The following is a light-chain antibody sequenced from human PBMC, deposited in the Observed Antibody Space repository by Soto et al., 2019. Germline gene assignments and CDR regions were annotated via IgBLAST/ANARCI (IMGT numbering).Light chain of an antibody. V-gene: IGLV3-25*02. CDR1: ALPNQY. CDR3: QSAATSGTYV. J-gene: IGLJ1*01. Sequence: YELTQPPSVSVSPGQTARITCSGDALPNQYAYWYQQKPGQAPVLVIYKDSERPSGIPERFSGSSSGTTVTLTISGVQADDEADYFCQSAATSGTYVFGTGTKVTV. CDR2: KDS.